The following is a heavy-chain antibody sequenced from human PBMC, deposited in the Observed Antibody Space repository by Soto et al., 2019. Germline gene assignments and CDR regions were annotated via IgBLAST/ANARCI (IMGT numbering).Heavy chain of an antibody. D-gene: IGHD5-18*01. CDR3: AKEGGGGAAMVTSYFDY. Sequence: SGGSLRLSCAASGITFNNYALNWVRQAPGKGLEWVSGISGSGTGTYYADSVKGRFTISRDNSKSTVYLHMNSLRADDTAIYYCAKEGGGGAAMVTSYFDYWGQGTLVTVSS. V-gene: IGHV3-23*01. CDR1: GITFNNYA. CDR2: ISGSGTGT. J-gene: IGHJ4*02.